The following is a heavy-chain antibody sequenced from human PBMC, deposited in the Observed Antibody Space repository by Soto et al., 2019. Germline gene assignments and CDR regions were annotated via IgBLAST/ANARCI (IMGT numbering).Heavy chain of an antibody. CDR2: IIPILGIA. D-gene: IGHD2-2*01. CDR1: GGTFSSYT. Sequence: SVKVSCKASGGTFSSYTISWVRQAPGQGLEWMGRIIPILGIANYAQKFQGRVTITADKSTSTAYMELSSLRSEDTAVYYCARALGYCSSTSCPNYYMDVWGKGTTVTVS. V-gene: IGHV1-69*02. J-gene: IGHJ6*03. CDR3: ARALGYCSSTSCPNYYMDV.